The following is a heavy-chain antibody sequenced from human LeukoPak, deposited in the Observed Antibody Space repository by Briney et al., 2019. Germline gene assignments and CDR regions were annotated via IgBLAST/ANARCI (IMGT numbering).Heavy chain of an antibody. Sequence: PGGSLRPCFAASGFTFSSYGMSWVPQAPGKGLECVSAIGGSGGSTYYADSVKGRFTISRDNSKNTLYLQMNSLRAEDTAVYYCAKADPDSSGYYYDYRGQGTLVTVSS. CDR1: GFTFSSYG. D-gene: IGHD3-22*01. CDR2: IGGSGGST. CDR3: AKADPDSSGYYYDY. J-gene: IGHJ4*02. V-gene: IGHV3-23*01.